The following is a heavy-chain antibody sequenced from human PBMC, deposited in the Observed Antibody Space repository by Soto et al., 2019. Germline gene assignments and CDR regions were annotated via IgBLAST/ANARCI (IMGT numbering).Heavy chain of an antibody. Sequence: EVQLLESGGGLVQPGGSLRLSCAASGFTFSSYAMSWVRQAPGKGLEWVSAISGSGGSIYYADSVKGRFTISRDNSKNTLYLQRNSLRAEDTAVYDCAKLKGWCGEIDYGGQGTLVTVSS. V-gene: IGHV3-23*01. CDR2: ISGSGGSI. CDR3: AKLKGWCGEIDY. CDR1: GFTFSSYA. D-gene: IGHD3-10*01. J-gene: IGHJ4*02.